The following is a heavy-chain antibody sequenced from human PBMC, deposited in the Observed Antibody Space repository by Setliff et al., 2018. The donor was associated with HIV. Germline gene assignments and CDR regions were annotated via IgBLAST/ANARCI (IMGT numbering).Heavy chain of an antibody. J-gene: IGHJ4*02. CDR1: GYTFTDYS. CDR3: ATSVATFDSVDY. Sequence: ASVKVSCKASGYTFTDYSLHWVRQAPGQSLEWMGWITTGNGNTKYSQKFQARVTITRDTSATTAYMELSSLRSEDTAVYYCATSVATFDSVDYWGQGTLVTVSS. CDR2: ITTGNGNT. D-gene: IGHD1-26*01. V-gene: IGHV1-3*04.